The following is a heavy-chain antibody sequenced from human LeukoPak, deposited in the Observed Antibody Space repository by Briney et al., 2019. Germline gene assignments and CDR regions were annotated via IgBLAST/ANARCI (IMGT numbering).Heavy chain of an antibody. D-gene: IGHD6-19*01. CDR1: GGSISSYY. J-gene: IGHJ4*02. V-gene: IGHV4-4*07. CDR2: IYTSGST. Sequence: SETLSLTCTVSGGSISSYYWNWIRQPAGKGLEWVGRIYTSGSTNYNPSLKSRVSMSVDTSKNQFSLKLSSVTAADTAVYYCARGKVVAGTPGQTSWDYWGQGTLVTVSS. CDR3: ARGKVVAGTPGQTSWDY.